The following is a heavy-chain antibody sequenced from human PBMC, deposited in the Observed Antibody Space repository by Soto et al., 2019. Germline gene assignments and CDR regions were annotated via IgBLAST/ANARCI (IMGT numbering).Heavy chain of an antibody. Sequence: GPQRLSYTAAWCTFSGYAVRWVLQTPGKGLEWVAAISGGGGGTYYADPVKGRFTISRDNSKNTLHLQMNNLRAEDTAIYYCVKDKKYDILSDREALDIWGHGTLVPVSS. CDR3: VKDKKYDILSDREALDI. D-gene: IGHD3-9*01. J-gene: IGHJ3*02. CDR1: WCTFSGYA. V-gene: IGHV3-23*01. CDR2: ISGGGGGT.